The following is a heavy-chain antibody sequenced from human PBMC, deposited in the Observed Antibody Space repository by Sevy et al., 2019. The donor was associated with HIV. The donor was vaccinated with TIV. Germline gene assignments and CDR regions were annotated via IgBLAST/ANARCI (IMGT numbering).Heavy chain of an antibody. CDR3: ARALLMVRGVNRYYYMDV. D-gene: IGHD3-10*01. J-gene: IGHJ6*03. CDR2: IYTSGST. Sequence: SETLSLTCTVSGGSISSYYWSWIRQPAGKGLEWIGRIYTSGSTNYNPSLKSRVTMSVDSSKNQFSLKLSSVTAADTAVYYCARALLMVRGVNRYYYMDVWGKGTTVTVSS. V-gene: IGHV4-4*07. CDR1: GGSISSYY.